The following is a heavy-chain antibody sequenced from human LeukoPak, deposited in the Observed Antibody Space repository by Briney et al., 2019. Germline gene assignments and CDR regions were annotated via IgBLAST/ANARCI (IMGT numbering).Heavy chain of an antibody. V-gene: IGHV4-34*01. CDR2: INHSGST. J-gene: IGHJ6*02. Sequence: PSETLSLTCTVSGGSISSYYWSWIRQPPGKGLEWIGEINHSGSTNYNPSLKSRVTISVDTSKNQFSLKLSSVTAADTAVYYCARDPRYCSGGSCYSEGNGMDVWGQGTTVTVSS. CDR1: GGSISSYY. CDR3: ARDPRYCSGGSCYSEGNGMDV. D-gene: IGHD2-15*01.